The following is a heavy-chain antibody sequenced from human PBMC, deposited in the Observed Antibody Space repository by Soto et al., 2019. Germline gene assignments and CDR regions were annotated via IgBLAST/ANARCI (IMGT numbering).Heavy chain of an antibody. Sequence: GGSLRLSCAASGFTFSSYSMNWVRQAPGKGLEWVSSISSSSSYIYYADSVKGRFTISRDNSKNTLYLQMNSLRAEDTAVDYCARPPVMGSVVPPDYWGQGTLVTVSS. CDR2: ISSSSSYI. CDR3: ARPPVMGSVVPPDY. D-gene: IGHD2-2*03. CDR1: GFTFSSYS. J-gene: IGHJ4*02. V-gene: IGHV3-21*01.